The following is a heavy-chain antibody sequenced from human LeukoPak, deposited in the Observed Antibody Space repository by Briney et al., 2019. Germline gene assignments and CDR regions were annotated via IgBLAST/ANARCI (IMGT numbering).Heavy chain of an antibody. Sequence: QPGGSLRLSCAASGFTFSSYAMNWVRQAPGKGLEWVSVVEGNGEAFYTNSVKGRFTISRDNSKNTLYLQMNSLRAEDTAVYYCASGAGVFDYWGQGTLVTVSS. CDR2: VEGNGEA. D-gene: IGHD2-15*01. J-gene: IGHJ4*02. CDR3: ASGAGVFDY. CDR1: GFTFSSYA. V-gene: IGHV3-23*01.